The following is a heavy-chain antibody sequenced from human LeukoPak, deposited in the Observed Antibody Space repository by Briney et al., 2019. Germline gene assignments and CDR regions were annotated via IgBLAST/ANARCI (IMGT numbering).Heavy chain of an antibody. CDR3: ARGPFYDILTGPFDY. CDR2: IWYDGSNK. D-gene: IGHD3-9*01. CDR1: GFTLSSYG. J-gene: IGHJ4*02. V-gene: IGHV3-33*01. Sequence: GRSLRLSCAASGFTLSSYGMHWVRQAPGKGLEWVAVIWYDGSNKYYADSVKGRFTISRDNSKNTLYLQMNSLRAEDTAVYYCARGPFYDILTGPFDYWGQGTLVTVSS.